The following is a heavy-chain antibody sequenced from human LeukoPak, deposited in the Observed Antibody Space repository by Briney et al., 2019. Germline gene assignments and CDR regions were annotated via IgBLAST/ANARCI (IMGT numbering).Heavy chain of an antibody. CDR1: GFTFSTFG. V-gene: IGHV3-33*01. J-gene: IGHJ4*02. D-gene: IGHD4-11*01. CDR3: ARGLPPVMKYYFDY. CDR2: IWYDGSNK. Sequence: PGGSLRLSCAASGFTFSTFGMHWVRQAPGKGLEWVAVIWYDGSNKYYGDSVKGRFTISRDDSKNTLYLQMNSLRAEDTAMYYCARGLPPVMKYYFDYWGQGTLVTVSS.